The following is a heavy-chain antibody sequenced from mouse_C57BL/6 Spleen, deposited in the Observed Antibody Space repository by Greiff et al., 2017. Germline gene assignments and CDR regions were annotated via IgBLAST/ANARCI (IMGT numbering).Heavy chain of an antibody. CDR1: GYAFSSSW. Sequence: QVQLKQSGAELVKPGASVKISCKASGYAFSSSWMNWVKQRPGKGLEWIGQIYPGDGDTNYNGKFKGKATLTADKSSSTAYLQLSSLTSEDSAVYFCARRYYGSPHYFDYWGQGTTLTVSS. CDR3: ARRYYGSPHYFDY. J-gene: IGHJ2*01. D-gene: IGHD1-1*01. CDR2: IYPGDGDT. V-gene: IGHV1-80*01.